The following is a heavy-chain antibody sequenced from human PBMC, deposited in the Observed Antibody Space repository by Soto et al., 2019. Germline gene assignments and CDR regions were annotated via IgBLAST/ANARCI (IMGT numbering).Heavy chain of an antibody. CDR2: VKSKNNGGTT. J-gene: IGHJ4*01. CDR3: TTDSYITSIIVRFDY. CDR1: GFTFSNAW. V-gene: IGHV3-15*07. D-gene: IGHD3-22*01. Sequence: GGSLRLSCAASGFTFSNAWINWVRQAPGKGLEWVGRVKSKNNGGTTDFAAPVKGRFAISRDDSKNMVYLEMNSLQAEDTAMCYCTTDSYITSIIVRFDYWGHGTLVTVSS.